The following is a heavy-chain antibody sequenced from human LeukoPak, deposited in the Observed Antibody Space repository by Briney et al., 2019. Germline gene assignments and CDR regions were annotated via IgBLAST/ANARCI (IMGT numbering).Heavy chain of an antibody. CDR2: IYYSGST. CDR3: AGTNRPKYYYGSGSYYAGYYFDY. CDR1: GGSISSGGYY. J-gene: IGHJ4*02. Sequence: SETLSLTCTVSGGSISSGGYYWSWIRQHPGKGLEWNGYIYYSGSTYSNPSLKSRVTISVNTSKNQFSLKLSSVTAADTGVYYCAGTNRPKYYYGSGSYYAGYYFDYWGQGTLVTVSS. D-gene: IGHD3-10*01. V-gene: IGHV4-31*03.